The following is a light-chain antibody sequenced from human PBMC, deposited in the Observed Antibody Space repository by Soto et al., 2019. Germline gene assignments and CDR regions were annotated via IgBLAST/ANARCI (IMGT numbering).Light chain of an antibody. CDR2: AAS. CDR1: QSIRSY. Sequence: DIPMTQFPSSLSASVGDRVTITCRASQSIRSYLNWYQQKPGKAPKLLIYAASSLKSGVPSRFSGCGSGTDFTLTISSLQPEDFATYYCQQSYSTPWTFGQGTEVEVK. V-gene: IGKV1-39*01. CDR3: QQSYSTPWT. J-gene: IGKJ1*01.